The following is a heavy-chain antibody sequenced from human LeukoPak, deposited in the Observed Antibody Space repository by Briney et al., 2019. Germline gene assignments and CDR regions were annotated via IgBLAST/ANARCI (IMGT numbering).Heavy chain of an antibody. CDR1: GGSISSSSYY. D-gene: IGHD4-11*01. J-gene: IGHJ3*02. CDR3: ARQEGTTVAFDI. V-gene: IGHV4-39*01. Sequence: PSETLSLTCTVSGGSISSSSYYWGWIRQPPGKGLEWIGSIYYSGSTYYNPSLKSRVTIPVDTSKNQFSLKLSSVTAADTAVYYCARQEGTTVAFDIWGQGTMVTVSS. CDR2: IYYSGST.